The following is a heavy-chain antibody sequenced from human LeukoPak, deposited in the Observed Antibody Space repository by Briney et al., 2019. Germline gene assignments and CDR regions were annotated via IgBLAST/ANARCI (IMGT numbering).Heavy chain of an antibody. D-gene: IGHD5-24*01. CDR1: GFTFGSYW. CDR2: IKQAGTEK. J-gene: IGHJ4*02. V-gene: IGHV3-7*04. Sequence: GGSLRLSCAASGFTFGSYWMNCVRQAPGKGLEWVANIKQAGTEKYYVDSVKGGFTISRDNAKNSLFLQMNSLRAEDTAVYFCARVRGGYYLDYWGQGTLVTVSS. CDR3: ARVRGGYYLDY.